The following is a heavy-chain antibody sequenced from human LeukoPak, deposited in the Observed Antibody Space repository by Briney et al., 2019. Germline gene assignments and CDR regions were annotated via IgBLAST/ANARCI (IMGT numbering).Heavy chain of an antibody. CDR3: ARMTPDSPSFDY. V-gene: IGHV2-70*17. J-gene: IGHJ4*02. D-gene: IGHD2-15*01. CDR1: GFSLSTPEMC. Sequence: SGPALVKPTQTLTLTRTFSGFSLSTPEMCVTWIRQPPGKALEWLARIDWDDDKFYSPSLRTRLTISKDTPKNQVVLRMTNMDPVDTGTYYCARMTPDSPSFDYWGQGALITVSS. CDR2: IDWDDDK.